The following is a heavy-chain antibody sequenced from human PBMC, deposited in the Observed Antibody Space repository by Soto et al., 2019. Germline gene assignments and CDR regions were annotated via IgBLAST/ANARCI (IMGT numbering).Heavy chain of an antibody. CDR2: IYPGDPDT. V-gene: IGHV5-51*01. CDR1: TYSFTSYW. Sequence: GESLKISCKGSTYSFTSYWIGWVRQMPGKGLEWMGIIYPGDPDTKYSPSFQGQVTISANKSISTAYLQWSSLRASDSATYYCARGLMYGMDIWGQGTTVTVSS. J-gene: IGHJ6*02. CDR3: ARGLMYGMDI. D-gene: IGHD2-8*01.